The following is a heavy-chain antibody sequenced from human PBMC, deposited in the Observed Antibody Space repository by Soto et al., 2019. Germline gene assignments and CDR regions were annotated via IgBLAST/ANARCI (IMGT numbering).Heavy chain of an antibody. CDR1: GFTFSSYS. J-gene: IGHJ4*02. D-gene: IGHD3-10*01. Sequence: EVQLVESGGGLVKPGGSLRLSCAASGFTFSSYSMNWVRQAPGKGLEWVSSISSSSSYIYYADSVKGRFTISRDNAKNSLYLQMNSLRAEDTAVYYCARMGGGSGSYLPGYWGQGTLVTVSS. CDR2: ISSSSSYI. V-gene: IGHV3-21*01. CDR3: ARMGGGSGSYLPGY.